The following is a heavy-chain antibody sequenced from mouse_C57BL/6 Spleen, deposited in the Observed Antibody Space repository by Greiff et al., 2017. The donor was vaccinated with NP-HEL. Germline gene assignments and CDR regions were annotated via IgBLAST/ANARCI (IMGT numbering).Heavy chain of an antibody. CDR1: GYAFSSSW. J-gene: IGHJ3*01. CDR3: ARSTGTWGFAY. D-gene: IGHD4-1*01. V-gene: IGHV1-82*01. CDR2: IYPGDGDT. Sequence: VQLVESGPELVKPGASVKISCKASGYAFSSSWMNWVKQRPGKGLEWIGRIYPGDGDTNYNGKFKGKATLTADKSSSTAYMQLSSLTSEDSAVYFCARSTGTWGFAYWGQGTLVTVSA.